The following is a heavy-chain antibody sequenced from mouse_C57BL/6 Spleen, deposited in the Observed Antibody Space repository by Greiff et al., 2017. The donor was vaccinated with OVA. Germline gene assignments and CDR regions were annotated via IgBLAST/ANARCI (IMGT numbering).Heavy chain of an antibody. CDR3: AHGNYEAMDY. J-gene: IGHJ4*01. Sequence: QVQLKESGAELVRPGASVKLSCKASGYTFTDYYINWVKQRPGQGLEWIARIYPGSGNTYYNEKFKGKATLTAEKSSSTAYMQLSSLTSEDSAVYFCAHGNYEAMDYWGQGTSVTVSS. CDR2: IYPGSGNT. V-gene: IGHV1-76*01. D-gene: IGHD2-1*01. CDR1: GYTFTDYY.